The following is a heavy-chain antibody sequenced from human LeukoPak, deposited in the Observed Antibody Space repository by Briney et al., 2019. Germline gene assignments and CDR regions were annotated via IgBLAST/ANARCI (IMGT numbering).Heavy chain of an antibody. D-gene: IGHD2-2*01. J-gene: IGHJ5*02. CDR1: GGSFSGYY. CDR3: ARGLYCSSTSCSSWFDP. Sequence: SETLSLTCAVYGGSFSGYYWSWIRQPPGKGLEWIGEINHSGSTNYNPSLKSRATISVDTSKNQFSLKLSSVTAADTAVYYCARGLYCSSTSCSSWFDPWGQGTLVTVSS. V-gene: IGHV4-34*01. CDR2: INHSGST.